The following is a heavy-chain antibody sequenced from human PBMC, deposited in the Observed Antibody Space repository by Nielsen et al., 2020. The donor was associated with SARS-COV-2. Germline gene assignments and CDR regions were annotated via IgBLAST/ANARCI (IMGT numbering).Heavy chain of an antibody. CDR3: ARRGDPMDV. V-gene: IGHV3-30-3*01. Sequence: GGSLRLSCAASGFTFSSYAMHWVRQAPGKGLEWVAVISYDGSNKYYADSVKGRFTISRDNSKNTLYLQMNSLRAEDAGVYYCARRGDPMDVWGKGTTVTVSS. D-gene: IGHD7-27*01. CDR1: GFTFSSYA. J-gene: IGHJ6*03. CDR2: ISYDGSNK.